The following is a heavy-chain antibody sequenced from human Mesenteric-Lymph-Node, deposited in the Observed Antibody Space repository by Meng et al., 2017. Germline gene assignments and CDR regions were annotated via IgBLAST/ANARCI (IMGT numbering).Heavy chain of an antibody. D-gene: IGHD3-22*01. V-gene: IGHV3-30*04. J-gene: IGHJ4*02. CDR2: ISYEGSST. CDR1: GFTFSSYA. Sequence: GESLKISCAASGFTFSSYAMSWVRQAPGKGLEWVAIISYEGSSTYYADSVKGLFTISRDNSKNTLYLQMNSLRADDTAVYFCATPFSGYYDVRAIDYWGQGTLVTVSS. CDR3: ATPFSGYYDVRAIDY.